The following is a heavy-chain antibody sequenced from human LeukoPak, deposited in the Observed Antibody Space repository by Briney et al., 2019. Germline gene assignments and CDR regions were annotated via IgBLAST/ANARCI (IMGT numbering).Heavy chain of an antibody. J-gene: IGHJ4*02. CDR1: GFTFSSYS. V-gene: IGHV3-21*01. CDR2: IRSESIYI. D-gene: IGHD2-2*01. CDR3: AKDLKEGFCSTTSCYGIDS. Sequence: PGGSLRLSCAASGFTFSSYSMNWVRQAPGKGLEWVSSIRSESIYIYYADSVKGRFTISRDNAKNSLYLQMNSLRAEDTALYYCAKDLKEGFCSTTSCYGIDSWGQGTLVTVSS.